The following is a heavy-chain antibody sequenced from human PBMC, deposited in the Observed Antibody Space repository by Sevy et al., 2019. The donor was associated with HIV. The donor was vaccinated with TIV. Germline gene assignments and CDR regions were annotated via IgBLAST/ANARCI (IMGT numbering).Heavy chain of an antibody. J-gene: IGHJ4*02. Sequence: GGFLRLSCAASGFIFSNYSMNWVRQAPGKGLEWVSSISGRSSYIYNADSVKGRFTISRDNAKNSLYLQMNSLRAEDTAVYYCARVLRVVRIDYFDYWGQGTLVTVSS. CDR1: GFIFSNYS. CDR2: ISGRSSYI. D-gene: IGHD2-2*01. V-gene: IGHV3-21*01. CDR3: ARVLRVVRIDYFDY.